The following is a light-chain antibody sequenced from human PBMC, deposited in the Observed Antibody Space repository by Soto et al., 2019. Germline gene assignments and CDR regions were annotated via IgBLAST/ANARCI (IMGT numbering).Light chain of an antibody. CDR2: EVS. CDR1: SSDVGSYNL. Sequence: QSALTQPASVSGSPGQSITISCTGTSSDVGSYNLVSWYQQHPGKAPKLMIYEVSKRPSGVSNRFSGSKSGNTASLTISGLQAEDEAEYYCCSYAGSSTYVVFGGGTQLTGL. CDR3: CSYAGSSTYVV. V-gene: IGLV2-23*02. J-gene: IGLJ2*01.